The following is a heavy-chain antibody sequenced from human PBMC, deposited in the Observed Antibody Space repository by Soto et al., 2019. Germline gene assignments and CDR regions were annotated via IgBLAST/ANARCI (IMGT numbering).Heavy chain of an antibody. V-gene: IGHV3-15*01. D-gene: IGHD3-10*01. J-gene: IGHJ6*02. CDR2: IKTKADGETT. CDR1: GFTFTNAW. CDR3: ATETTMVREVITTYYYYYGMDV. Sequence: GGSLRLSCAASGFTFTNAWMSWVRQAPGKGLEWVGRIKTKADGETTDYAAPVKGRFTISRDDSRNTLYLQMNSLKTEDTAVYHCATETTMVREVITTYYYYYGMDVWGQGTTVTVS.